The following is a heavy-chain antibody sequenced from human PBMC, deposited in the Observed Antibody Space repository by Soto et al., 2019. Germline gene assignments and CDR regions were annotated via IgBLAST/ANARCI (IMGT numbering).Heavy chain of an antibody. CDR1: GFTFSDYG. Sequence: QVQLVESGGGVVQPGRSLRLACAASGFTFSDYGMHWARQAPGKGLEWVAIIWYDGSRKYYADSVKGRFTISRDNSKNTLYLLMNSLRVDDTAVYYCMREVDRNGEDVRGKGTTVTVSS. J-gene: IGHJ6*04. V-gene: IGHV3-33*01. CDR3: MREVDRNGEDV. CDR2: IWYDGSRK.